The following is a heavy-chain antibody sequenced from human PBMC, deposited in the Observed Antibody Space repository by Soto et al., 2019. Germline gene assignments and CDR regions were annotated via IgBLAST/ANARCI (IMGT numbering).Heavy chain of an antibody. V-gene: IGHV1-18*01. J-gene: IGHJ3*02. CDR2: ISAYNGQR. CDR3: ARGRIVASIHDAFEI. D-gene: IGHD2-21*01. Sequence: QGQLLQSGDEVKKPGASVRVSCRASGYDFTSYGISWVRQAPGQGLEWVSWISAYNGQRDTAQKFQGRVTMTLDTSTDTAHMELGDLTSADTAVYYCARGRIVASIHDAFEIWGQGTMVAVSS. CDR1: GYDFTSYG.